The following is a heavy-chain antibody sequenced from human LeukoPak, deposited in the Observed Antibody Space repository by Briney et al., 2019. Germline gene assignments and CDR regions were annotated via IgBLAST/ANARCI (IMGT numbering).Heavy chain of an antibody. D-gene: IGHD1-1*01. V-gene: IGHV4-59*01. CDR1: GGSISSYY. CDR3: AREGTTGWAF. Sequence: SETLSLTCTVSGGSISSYYWNWIRQPPGKGLEWIGYIYYSGSTNYNPSLKSRVTMSVDTSKNQFSLKVSSVTAADTAVYFCAREGTTGWAFWGQGTLVTVSS. CDR2: IYYSGST. J-gene: IGHJ4*02.